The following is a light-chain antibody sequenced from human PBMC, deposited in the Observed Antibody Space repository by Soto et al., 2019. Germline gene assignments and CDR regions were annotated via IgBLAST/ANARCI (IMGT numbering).Light chain of an antibody. CDR3: QQLTT. J-gene: IGKJ1*01. CDR1: QSISSY. V-gene: IGKV1-39*01. Sequence: DIQMTQSPSSLSASVGDRVTITCRASQSISSYLNWYQQKPGKAPKLLIYAASSLQSGVPSRFSGSGSGTDLTLTISSLQPEYFATYYCQQLTTFGQGTKVEIK. CDR2: AAS.